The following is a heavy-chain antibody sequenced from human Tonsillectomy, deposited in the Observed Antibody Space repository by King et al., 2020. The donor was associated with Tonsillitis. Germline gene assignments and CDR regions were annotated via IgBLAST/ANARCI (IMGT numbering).Heavy chain of an antibody. Sequence: GQLVQSGAEVKKPGESLKISCQGSGYSFSNYWIGWVRQMPGKGLELMGIIYPSDSDTRYSPSFQGQVTISADKSLSTAYLQWSSLQASDTAMYYCARHQGYMDVWGKGTTVTVSS. V-gene: IGHV5-51*01. J-gene: IGHJ6*03. CDR1: GYSFSNYW. CDR3: ARHQGYMDV. CDR2: IYPSDSDT.